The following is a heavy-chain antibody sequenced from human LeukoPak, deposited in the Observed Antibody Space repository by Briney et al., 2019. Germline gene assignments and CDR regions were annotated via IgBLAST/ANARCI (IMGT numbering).Heavy chain of an antibody. CDR1: GSTFDDYA. CDR2: ISWNSGSI. Sequence: GGSLRLSCAASGSTFDDYAMHWVRQAPGKGLEWVSGISWNSGSIGYADSVKGRFTISRDNAKNSLYLQMNSLRAEDTALYYCAKVAVVTQGVFDYWGQGTLVTVSS. D-gene: IGHD2-21*02. J-gene: IGHJ4*02. CDR3: AKVAVVTQGVFDY. V-gene: IGHV3-9*01.